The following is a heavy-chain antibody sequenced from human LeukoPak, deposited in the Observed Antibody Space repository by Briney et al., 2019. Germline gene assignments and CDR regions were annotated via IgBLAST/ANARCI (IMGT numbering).Heavy chain of an antibody. Sequence: SETLSLNCTVSGGSISSYYWSWIRQPPGKGLEWIGYIYYSGSTNYNPSLKSRVTISVDTSKNQFSLKLSSVTAADTAVYYCARADVAGTPLDYWGQGTLVTVSS. J-gene: IGHJ4*02. CDR1: GGSISSYY. V-gene: IGHV4-59*01. CDR2: IYYSGST. D-gene: IGHD6-19*01. CDR3: ARADVAGTPLDY.